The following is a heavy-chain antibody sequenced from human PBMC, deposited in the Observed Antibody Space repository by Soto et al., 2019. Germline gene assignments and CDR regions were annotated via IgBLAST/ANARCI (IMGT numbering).Heavy chain of an antibody. CDR2: ISSSSSTI. CDR1: GFTFSSYS. D-gene: IGHD4-17*01. Sequence: EVQLVESGGGLVQPGGSLRLSCAASGFTFSSYSMNWVRQAPGKGLEWVSYISSSSSTIYYADSVKGRFTISRDNAKNSLYLQMNSLRDEDTAVYYCARGAYGDYGFNFDYWGQGTLVTVSS. J-gene: IGHJ4*02. V-gene: IGHV3-48*02. CDR3: ARGAYGDYGFNFDY.